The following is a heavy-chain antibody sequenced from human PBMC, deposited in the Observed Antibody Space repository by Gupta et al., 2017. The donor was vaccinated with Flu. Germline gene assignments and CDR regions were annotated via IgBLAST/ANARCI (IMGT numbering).Heavy chain of an antibody. J-gene: IGHJ6*02. CDR1: FSDHY. CDR3: ARGYNKYFYGMDV. Sequence: FSDHYLHCVRQAPGQGLEWMGWINPKSCVTSYGQKFQGRVTMTKDTSISTAYMELSSLTSDDTAVYYCARGYNKYFYGMDVWGQGTTVIVSS. V-gene: IGHV1-2*02. CDR2: INPKSCVT. D-gene: IGHD1-1*01.